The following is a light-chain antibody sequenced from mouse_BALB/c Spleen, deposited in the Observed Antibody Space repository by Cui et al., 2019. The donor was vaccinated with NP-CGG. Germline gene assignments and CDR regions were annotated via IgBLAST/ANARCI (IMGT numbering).Light chain of an antibody. CDR3: ALWYSNHWV. V-gene: IGLV1*01. J-gene: IGLJ1*01. Sequence: QAVVTQESAFTTSPGETVTLTCRSSTGAVTTSNYANWVQEKPDHLFTGLIGGINNRVSGVPARFSGSLIGDKAALTITGAQTEDEAIYFCALWYSNHWVFGGGTKLTVL. CDR1: TGAVTTSNY. CDR2: GIN.